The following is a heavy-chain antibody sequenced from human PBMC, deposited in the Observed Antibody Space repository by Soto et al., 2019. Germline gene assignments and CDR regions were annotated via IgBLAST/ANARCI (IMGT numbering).Heavy chain of an antibody. V-gene: IGHV1-69*13. CDR3: ARDLGRLGYYYYGMDV. CDR1: GVTFSSYA. CDR2: IIPIFGTA. J-gene: IGHJ6*02. Sequence: ASVKVSCKASGVTFSSYAISWVRQAPGQGLEWMGGIIPIFGTANYAQKFQGRVTITADESTSTAYMELSSLRSEDTAVYYCARDLGRLGYYYYGMDVWGQGTTVTVSS. D-gene: IGHD3-16*01.